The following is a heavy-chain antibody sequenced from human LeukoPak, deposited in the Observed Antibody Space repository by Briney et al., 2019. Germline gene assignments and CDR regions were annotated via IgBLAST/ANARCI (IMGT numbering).Heavy chain of an antibody. V-gene: IGHV1-2*02. CDR1: GYTFTDYY. CDR2: INPNIGVT. D-gene: IGHD1-26*01. Sequence: ASVKVSCKTSGYTFTDYYIHWVRQAPGQGLEWMGWINPNIGVTKFAQNFQGRVTMTRDTSISTAYLDLSRLRSDDTAMYYCVRDFKWGALDYWGQGTLVTVSS. CDR3: VRDFKWGALDY. J-gene: IGHJ4*02.